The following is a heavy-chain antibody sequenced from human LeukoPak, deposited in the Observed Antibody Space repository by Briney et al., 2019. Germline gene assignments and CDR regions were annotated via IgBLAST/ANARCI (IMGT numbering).Heavy chain of an antibody. J-gene: IGHJ4*02. CDR2: IDNGGSDT. Sequence: GGSLRLSCAASGFTFNNYWMHWVRQVPGKGLVWVSRIDNGGSDTRHADSVKGRFTISRDNAKNTLYLQMNSLRAEDTAVYYCARDGYSGYDCFDYWGQGTLVTVSS. CDR1: GFTFNNYW. CDR3: ARDGYSGYDCFDY. V-gene: IGHV3-74*01. D-gene: IGHD5-12*01.